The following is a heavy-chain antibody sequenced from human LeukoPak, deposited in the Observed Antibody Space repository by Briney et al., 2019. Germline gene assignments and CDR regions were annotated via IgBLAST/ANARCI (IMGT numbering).Heavy chain of an antibody. Sequence: ASVKVSCKASGGTFSSYAISWVRQAPGQGLEWMGIINPSGGSTSYAQKFQGRVTMTRDTSTSTVCMELSSLRSEDTAVYYCARAGLYYCSGGSCYSDNWFDPWGQGTLVTVSS. CDR1: GGTFSSYA. V-gene: IGHV1-46*03. CDR2: INPSGGST. J-gene: IGHJ5*02. CDR3: ARAGLYYCSGGSCYSDNWFDP. D-gene: IGHD2-15*01.